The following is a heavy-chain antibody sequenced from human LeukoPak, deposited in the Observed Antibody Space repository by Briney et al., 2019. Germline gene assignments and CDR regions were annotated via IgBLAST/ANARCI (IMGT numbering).Heavy chain of an antibody. Sequence: GASVKVSCKASGGTFSSYAISWVRQAPGQGLEWMGGIIPIFGTANYAQKFQGRVTITTDESTSTAYMELSSLRSEDTAVYYCATGREDYYDSSGYYFLGYWGQGTLVTVSS. CDR3: ATGREDYYDSSGYYFLGY. D-gene: IGHD3-22*01. CDR1: GGTFSSYA. J-gene: IGHJ4*02. V-gene: IGHV1-69*05. CDR2: IIPIFGTA.